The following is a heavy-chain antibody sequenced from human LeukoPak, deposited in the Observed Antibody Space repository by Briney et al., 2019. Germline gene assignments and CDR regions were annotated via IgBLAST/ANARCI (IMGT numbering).Heavy chain of an antibody. V-gene: IGHV1-2*02. CDR2: INPNSGGT. D-gene: IGHD3-22*01. CDR3: ARAPRITMIVVVISLDY. CDR1: GYTFTGYY. J-gene: IGHJ4*02. Sequence: ASVKVSCKASGYTFTGYYMHWVRQAPGQGLEWMGWINPNSGGTNYAQKFQGRVTMTRDTSISTAYMELSRLRSDDTAVYYCARAPRITMIVVVISLDYWGQGTLVTVSS.